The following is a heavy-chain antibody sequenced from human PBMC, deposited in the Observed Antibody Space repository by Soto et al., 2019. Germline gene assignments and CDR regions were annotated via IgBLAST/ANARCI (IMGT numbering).Heavy chain of an antibody. CDR1: GYTFINHG. CDR3: ARDFYPLAYYFDP. J-gene: IGHJ4*02. Sequence: QVQLVQSEAEVKKPGASVKVSCEASGYTFINHGISWVRQAPGPGLEWMGWVSGSNGNTKYAQKFQGRVTMTTETYTSTAHMELRNLRSDDTAVYFCARDFYPLAYYFDPWGQGTLVTVAS. V-gene: IGHV1-18*04. CDR2: VSGSNGNT.